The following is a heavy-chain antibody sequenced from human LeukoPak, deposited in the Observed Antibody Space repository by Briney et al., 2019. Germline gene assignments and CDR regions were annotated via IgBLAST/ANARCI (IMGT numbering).Heavy chain of an antibody. CDR3: ARDLYQLLDAFDI. CDR1: GFTFSSYW. CDR2: IKQDGSEK. D-gene: IGHD2-2*01. V-gene: IGHV3-7*01. Sequence: GGSLRLSCAASGFTFSSYWMSWVRQAPGKGLEWVANIKQDGSEKYYVDSVKGRFTISRDNAKNSLYLQMNSLRAEDTAVYYCARDLYQLLDAFDIWGQGTMVTVSS. J-gene: IGHJ3*02.